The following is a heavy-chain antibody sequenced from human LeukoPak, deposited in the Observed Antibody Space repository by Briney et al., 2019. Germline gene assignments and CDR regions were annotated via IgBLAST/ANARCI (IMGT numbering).Heavy chain of an antibody. CDR3: ARDLNWGTY. V-gene: IGHV3-7*01. CDR2: IKTDGSQI. J-gene: IGHJ4*02. CDR1: GFTFSSYE. D-gene: IGHD7-27*01. Sequence: GGSLRLSCAASGFTFSSYEMNWVRQAPGKGLEWVANIKTDGSQIYYVDSVKGRFTISRDNAKNSLYLQMNSLGAEDTAVYYCARDLNWGTYWGQGTLVSVSS.